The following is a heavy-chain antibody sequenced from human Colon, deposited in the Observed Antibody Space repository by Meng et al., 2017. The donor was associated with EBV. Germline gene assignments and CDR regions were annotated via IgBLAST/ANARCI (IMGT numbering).Heavy chain of an antibody. D-gene: IGHD1-14*01. V-gene: IGHV4-30-4*01. J-gene: IGHJ5*02. CDR3: ARAEYYNWFDP. Sequence: QVQVQESGPGLGXPXXXXXLTCTVSGGSMSSGDYFWNWIRQPPGKGLEWIGYIYYSGNTYYNPSLKSRVTISIDTSKNQFSLKLSSVTAADTAVYYCARAEYYNWFDPWGQGTLVTVSS. CDR2: IYYSGNT. CDR1: GGSMSSGDYF.